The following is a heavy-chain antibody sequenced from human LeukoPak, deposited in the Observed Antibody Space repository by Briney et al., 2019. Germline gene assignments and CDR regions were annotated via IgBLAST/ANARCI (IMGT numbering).Heavy chain of an antibody. V-gene: IGHV3-30*03. Sequence: GGSLRLSCAASGFTFSSYGMHWVRQAPGKGLEWVTVISYDGNNKYYADSVKGRFTISRDNSKNTLYLQMNSLRAEDTAVYYCASLAGSGSCWGREDASDIWGQGTMVIVSS. D-gene: IGHD3-10*01. CDR3: ASLAGSGSCWGREDASDI. J-gene: IGHJ3*02. CDR2: ISYDGNNK. CDR1: GFTFSSYG.